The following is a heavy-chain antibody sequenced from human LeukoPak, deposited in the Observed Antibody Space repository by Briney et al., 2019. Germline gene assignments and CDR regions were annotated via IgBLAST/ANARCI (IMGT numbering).Heavy chain of an antibody. D-gene: IGHD4-17*01. CDR3: ARGPRHDYGDYYFDY. J-gene: IGHJ4*02. Sequence: PSETLSLTCAVFGGSFSDFFWSWIRQPPGKGLEWIGEINHSGSTNYNPSLKSRVTISLDTSKNQFSLKLNSVTAADTAVYYCARGPRHDYGDYYFDYWGQGTLVTVSS. CDR2: INHSGST. V-gene: IGHV4-34*01. CDR1: GGSFSDFF.